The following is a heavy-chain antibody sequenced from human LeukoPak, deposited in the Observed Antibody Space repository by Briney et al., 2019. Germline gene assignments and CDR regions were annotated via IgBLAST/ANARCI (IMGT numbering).Heavy chain of an antibody. D-gene: IGHD3-16*02. J-gene: IGHJ4*02. CDR2: ISGSGGST. Sequence: GGSLRLSCAASGFTFSSYAMSWVRQAPGKGLEWVSAISGSGGSTYYADSVKGRFTISRDNSKNTLYLQMNSLRAEDTAVYYCARGIWGSYRPFDYWGQGTLVIVSS. CDR3: ARGIWGSYRPFDY. V-gene: IGHV3-23*01. CDR1: GFTFSSYA.